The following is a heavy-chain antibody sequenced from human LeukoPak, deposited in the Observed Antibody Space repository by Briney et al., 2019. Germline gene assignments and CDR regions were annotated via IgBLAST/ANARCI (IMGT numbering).Heavy chain of an antibody. J-gene: IGHJ5*02. D-gene: IGHD3-22*01. V-gene: IGHV4-34*01. Sequence: SETLSLTCAVYGGSFSGYYWSWIRQPPGKGLEWIGEINHSGSTYYNPSLKSRVTISVDASKNQFSLKLSSVTAAVTAVYYCASTPHSSGSSFDPWGQGTLVTVSS. CDR1: GGSFSGYY. CDR3: ASTPHSSGSSFDP. CDR2: INHSGST.